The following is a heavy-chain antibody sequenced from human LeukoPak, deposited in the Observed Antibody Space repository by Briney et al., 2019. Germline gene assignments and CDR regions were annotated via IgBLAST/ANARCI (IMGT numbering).Heavy chain of an antibody. CDR3: AKVQLFSPLWFGEDSGMDV. Sequence: GRSVRPSCAASGFTFSSYAMSCVRHAPGKGLEWVSAIIGSGGSTYYADSVKGRFTISRDNSKNTLYLKLNSLRAEDTAVYYCAKVQLFSPLWFGEDSGMDVWGQGTPLTVS. CDR1: GFTFSSYA. V-gene: IGHV3-23*01. D-gene: IGHD3-10*01. CDR2: IIGSGGST. J-gene: IGHJ6*02.